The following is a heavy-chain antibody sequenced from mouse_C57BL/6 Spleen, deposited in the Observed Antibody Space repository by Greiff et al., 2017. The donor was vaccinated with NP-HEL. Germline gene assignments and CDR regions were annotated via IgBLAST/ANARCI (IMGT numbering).Heavy chain of an antibody. CDR2: IDPSDRET. V-gene: IGHV1-52*01. Sequence: QVQLQQPGAELVRPGSSVKLSCTASGYTFTSYWMHWVKQRPIQGLEWIGNIDPSDRETHYNQKFKDQVTLTVDKSASTAYMQLSILTSEDSAVYYCARGDDYETGFAYWGQGTLVTVSA. CDR3: ARGDDYETGFAY. CDR1: GYTFTSYW. J-gene: IGHJ3*01. D-gene: IGHD2-4*01.